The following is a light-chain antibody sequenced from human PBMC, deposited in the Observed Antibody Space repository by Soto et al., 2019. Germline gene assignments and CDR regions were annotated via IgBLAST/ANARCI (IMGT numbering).Light chain of an antibody. CDR2: GAI. V-gene: IGKV1-39*01. CDR1: QTISNY. J-gene: IGKJ1*01. CDR3: QQSYSTPAWT. Sequence: DIQMTQSPSSLSASVGDRVTITCRASQTISNYLNWYQQKPGKAPKLLIYGAINLHSGVPSRFSGSGSGTDFTLTISSLQPEDFATYYCQQSYSTPAWTFGQGTKVEIK.